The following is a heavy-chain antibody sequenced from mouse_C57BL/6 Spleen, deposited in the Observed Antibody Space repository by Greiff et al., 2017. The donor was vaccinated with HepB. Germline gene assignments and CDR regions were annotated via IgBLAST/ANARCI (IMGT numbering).Heavy chain of an antibody. Sequence: EVQGVESGGGLVQPKGSLKLSCAASGFSFNTYAMNWVRQAPGKGLEWVARIRSKSNNYATYYADSVKDRLTISRDDSESMLYLQMNNLKTEDTAMYYCVRHGQEYGSSFYAMDYWGQGTSVTVSS. V-gene: IGHV10-1*01. J-gene: IGHJ4*01. D-gene: IGHD1-1*01. CDR2: IRSKSNNYAT. CDR1: GFSFNTYA. CDR3: VRHGQEYGSSFYAMDY.